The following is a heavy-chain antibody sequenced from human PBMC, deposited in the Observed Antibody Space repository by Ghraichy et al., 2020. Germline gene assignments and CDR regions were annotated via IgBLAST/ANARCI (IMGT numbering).Heavy chain of an antibody. CDR2: INQSGAT. Sequence: SETLSLTCAVYSESSSGDYWSWIRQPPGKGLEWIGEINQSGATNYKSSLKDRVTISGDTSKNQFSLKLLSVTAADTAVYYCARGPDINHAFDIWGPGTMVTVSS. D-gene: IGHD3-9*01. J-gene: IGHJ3*02. V-gene: IGHV4-34*01. CDR3: ARGPDINHAFDI. CDR1: SESSSGDY.